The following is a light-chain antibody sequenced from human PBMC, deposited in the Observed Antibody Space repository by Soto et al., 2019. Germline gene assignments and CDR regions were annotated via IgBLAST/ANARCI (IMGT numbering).Light chain of an antibody. CDR2: KAS. V-gene: IGKV1-5*03. J-gene: IGKJ2*01. Sequence: DIQMTQFPPTLSASIGDRVTITCRASQTISSSLAWYQQKPGKAPKLLIYKASTLETGVPSRFSGSGSGTEFTLTISSLHPDDCATYYCQQYDSYSPYTFGQGTRLEIK. CDR1: QTISSS. CDR3: QQYDSYSPYT.